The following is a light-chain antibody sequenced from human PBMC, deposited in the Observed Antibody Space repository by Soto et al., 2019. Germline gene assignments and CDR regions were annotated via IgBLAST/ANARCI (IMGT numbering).Light chain of an antibody. CDR3: QQYNNWPPLLT. Sequence: EIVMTQSPATLPVSPGERATLSCRASQSVSSNLAWYQQKPGQAPRLLIYGASTRATGIPARFSGSGSGTEFTLTISSLQSEDFAVYYCQQYNNWPPLLTFGGGTKVEIK. V-gene: IGKV3-15*01. CDR2: GAS. J-gene: IGKJ4*01. CDR1: QSVSSN.